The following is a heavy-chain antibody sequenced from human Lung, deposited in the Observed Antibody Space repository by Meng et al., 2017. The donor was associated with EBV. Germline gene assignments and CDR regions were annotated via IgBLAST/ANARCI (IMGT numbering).Heavy chain of an antibody. J-gene: IGHJ4*02. CDR2: IYYSGST. D-gene: IGHD2-15*01. Sequence: SGLVEPSPPLSLTCAVSGGSISSGGYSWSWIRQPPGKGLEWIGYIYYSGSTYYNPPLRSRVTISVDTSKNQFSLKLSSVTAADTAVYYCAREWCSGGSCYPDYWGQGTLVTVSS. CDR1: GGSISSGGYS. CDR3: AREWCSGGSCYPDY. V-gene: IGHV4-30-4*01.